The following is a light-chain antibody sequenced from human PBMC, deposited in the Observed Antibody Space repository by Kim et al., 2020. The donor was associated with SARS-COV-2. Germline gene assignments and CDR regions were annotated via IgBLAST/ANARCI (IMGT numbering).Light chain of an antibody. Sequence: KVMTQSPGTLSVSPGESATLSCRASQSVRSNLAWYQQRPGQPPRLLIYGASTRATGIPARFSGSGSGTEFILTISGLQSEDFAVYYCQQYNNWPPLTFGGGTKVDIK. J-gene: IGKJ4*01. V-gene: IGKV3-15*01. CDR2: GAS. CDR1: QSVRSN. CDR3: QQYNNWPPLT.